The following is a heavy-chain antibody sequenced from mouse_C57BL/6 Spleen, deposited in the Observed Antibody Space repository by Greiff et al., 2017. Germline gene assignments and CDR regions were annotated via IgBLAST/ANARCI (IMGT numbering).Heavy chain of an antibody. CDR2: IDPSDSYT. CDR3: ARSSSGYRSYFDY. V-gene: IGHV1-50*01. D-gene: IGHD3-2*02. J-gene: IGHJ2*01. Sequence: QVQLQQPGAELVKPGASVKLSCKASGYTFTSYWMQWVKQRPGQGLEWIGEIDPSDSYTNYNQKFKGKATLTVDTSSSTAYMQLSSLTSEYSAVYYCARSSSGYRSYFDYWGQGTTLTVSS. CDR1: GYTFTSYW.